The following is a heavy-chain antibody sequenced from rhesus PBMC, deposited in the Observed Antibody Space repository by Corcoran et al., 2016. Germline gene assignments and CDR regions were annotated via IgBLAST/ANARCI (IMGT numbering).Heavy chain of an antibody. Sequence: QLQLQESGPGLVKPSATLSVTCAVSGGSISRSYWRWIRQAPGKGLEWIGYIYGSGSSTNYNPSLKSRVTRSVDTSKNQLSLKLSSGTAADTAVYYCAREEYSWNSRVYYWGQGVLVTVSS. J-gene: IGHJ4*01. V-gene: IGHV4-169*02. CDR2: IYGSGSST. CDR3: AREEYSWNSRVYY. CDR1: GGSISRSY. D-gene: IGHD1-1-1*01.